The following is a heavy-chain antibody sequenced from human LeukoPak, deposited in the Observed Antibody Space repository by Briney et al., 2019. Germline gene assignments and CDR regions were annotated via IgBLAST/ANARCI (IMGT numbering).Heavy chain of an antibody. CDR1: GFTFSYYG. D-gene: IGHD1-26*01. V-gene: IGHV3-23*01. Sequence: GGSLRLSCEASGFTFSYYGMSWVRQAPGKGLEWVSAISYNGGSTFYADSVKGRCTISRDNSRDTLYLEMSSLRSEDTAVYYCARDLTSLQYSGSYYAFDIWGQGTMVTVSS. CDR2: ISYNGGST. J-gene: IGHJ3*02. CDR3: ARDLTSLQYSGSYYAFDI.